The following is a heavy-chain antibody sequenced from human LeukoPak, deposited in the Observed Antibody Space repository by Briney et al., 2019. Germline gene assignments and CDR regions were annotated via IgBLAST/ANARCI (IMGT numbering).Heavy chain of an antibody. Sequence: SSETLSLTCTVSGYSISGGYYWAWIRQPPGKGLEWIGSIYHSGSTFYNPSLKSRVTISVDTSKNQFSLKLTSVTAADTAVYYCARLFGDYVAPFDFWGQGTLVTVSS. CDR1: GYSISGGYY. CDR2: IYHSGST. V-gene: IGHV4-38-2*02. D-gene: IGHD4-17*01. J-gene: IGHJ4*02. CDR3: ARLFGDYVAPFDF.